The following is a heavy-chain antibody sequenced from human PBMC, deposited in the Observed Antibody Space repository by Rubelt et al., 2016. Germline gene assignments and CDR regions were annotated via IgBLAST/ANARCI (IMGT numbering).Heavy chain of an antibody. V-gene: IGHV4-59*06. CDR1: GGSISSYY. Sequence: QVQLQESGPGLVKPSETLSLTCTVSGGSISSYYWSWIRQHPGKGLEWIGYIYFSGSTYYNPSLKSRVTISVDTSKIRFSLKLSSVTAADTAVYYCTAATINWFDPWGQGTLGTVSS. CDR3: TAATINWFDP. D-gene: IGHD5-12*01. CDR2: IYFSGST. J-gene: IGHJ5*02.